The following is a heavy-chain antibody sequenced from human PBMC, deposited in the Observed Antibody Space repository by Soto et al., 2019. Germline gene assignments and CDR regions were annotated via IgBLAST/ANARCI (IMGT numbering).Heavy chain of an antibody. V-gene: IGHV4-30-4*01. CDR2: IYYSGST. CDR1: GGSISSGDYY. Sequence: PSETLSLTCTVSGGSISSGDYYWSWIRQPPGKGLEWIGYIYYSGSTYYNPSLKSRVTISMDTSKNQFSLKLSSVTAADTAVYHCASSSWYTIFDYWGQGTLVTVSS. CDR3: ASSSWYTIFDY. J-gene: IGHJ4*02. D-gene: IGHD6-13*01.